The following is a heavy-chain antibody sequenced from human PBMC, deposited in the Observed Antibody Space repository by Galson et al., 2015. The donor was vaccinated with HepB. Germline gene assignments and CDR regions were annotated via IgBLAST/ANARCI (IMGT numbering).Heavy chain of an antibody. V-gene: IGHV1-2*06. D-gene: IGHD6-25*01. Sequence: SVKVSCKASGYSFTDYYMHWVRQAPGQGLDWMGRFNPNTGGTNYAHKFQGRVTMTSDTSISTAYMELSRLTSDDTAAYYCARGPQRLPLLSWGQGTLVTVSS. CDR3: ARGPQRLPLLS. CDR1: GYSFTDYY. J-gene: IGHJ4*02. CDR2: FNPNTGGT.